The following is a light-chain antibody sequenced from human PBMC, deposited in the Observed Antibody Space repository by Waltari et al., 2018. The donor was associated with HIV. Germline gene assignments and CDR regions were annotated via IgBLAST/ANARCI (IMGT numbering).Light chain of an antibody. CDR2: DAS. V-gene: IGKV3-11*01. CDR1: QSVSSY. Sequence: EIVLTQSPATLSLSPGERATLSCRASQSVSSYLAWYQQKPGQDPRLLIYDASNRATGIPARFSGSGSGTDFTLTISSLEPEDFAVYYCQQRSNSPRTFGQGTKVEFK. J-gene: IGKJ1*01. CDR3: QQRSNSPRT.